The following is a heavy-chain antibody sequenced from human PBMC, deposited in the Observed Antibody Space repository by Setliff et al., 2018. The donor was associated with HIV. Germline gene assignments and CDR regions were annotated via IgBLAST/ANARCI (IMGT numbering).Heavy chain of an antibody. CDR2: INVDGSSI. CDR3: ARLPQDVRSSIDF. V-gene: IGHV3-74*01. CDR1: GFTFTDYW. Sequence: PGGSLRLSCAASGFTFTDYWMHWVRQVPGQGLVWVSRINVDGSSISYADSVKGRFTISSDNAKNTLFLQMNSLRAEDTAVYYCARLPQDVRSSIDFWGQGTLVTVSS. J-gene: IGHJ4*02. D-gene: IGHD6-6*01.